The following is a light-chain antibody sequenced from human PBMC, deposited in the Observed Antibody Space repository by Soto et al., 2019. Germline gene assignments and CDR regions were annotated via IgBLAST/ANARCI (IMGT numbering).Light chain of an antibody. V-gene: IGKV4-1*01. CDR2: GAS. CDR3: PHYGRSLRR. Sequence: DIVMTQSPDSLAVSLGERATINCKSNQSVLYTYNNKNYLAWYQQKPGQAPRLLISGASSRATGIPDRFSGSGSATDFTLTIIRLEPEDVERNCCPHYGRSLRRFGQGTRLEIK. CDR1: QSVLYTYNNKNY. J-gene: IGKJ5*01.